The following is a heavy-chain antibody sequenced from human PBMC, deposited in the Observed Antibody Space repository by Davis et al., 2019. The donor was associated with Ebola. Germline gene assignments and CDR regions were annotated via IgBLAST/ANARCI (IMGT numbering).Heavy chain of an antibody. Sequence: GESLKISCAASGFTFSNYAMNWVRQAPGRGLEWVSSISSSGDSTYHADSVKGRFTISRDNSKNTLYLQMNSLRAEDTAVYYCARDAVGATTDYWGQGTLVTVSS. CDR2: ISSSGDST. D-gene: IGHD1-26*01. CDR1: GFTFSNYA. V-gene: IGHV3-23*01. J-gene: IGHJ4*02. CDR3: ARDAVGATTDY.